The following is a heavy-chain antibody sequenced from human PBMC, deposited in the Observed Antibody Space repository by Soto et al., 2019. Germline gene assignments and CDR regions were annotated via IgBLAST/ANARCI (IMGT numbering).Heavy chain of an antibody. CDR3: ARELPYYVSSESYLDY. J-gene: IGHJ4*02. CDR2: TYYRSRWYN. V-gene: IGHV6-1*01. Sequence: PSQTLSLTCAISVDSVSGNSSAWNWIRQSPSRGPEWLGRTYYRSRWYNDYAVSVKSRITVTPDTSKNQFSLHLNSVTPEDTAVYYCARELPYYVSSESYLDYWGQGALVTAPQ. CDR1: VDSVSGNSSA. D-gene: IGHD3-16*01.